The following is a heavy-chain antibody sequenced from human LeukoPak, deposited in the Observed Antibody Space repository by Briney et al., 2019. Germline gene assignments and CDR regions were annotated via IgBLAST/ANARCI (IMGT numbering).Heavy chain of an antibody. CDR1: GYTFTSYG. CDR3: ARDRKRQYCSSTSCYTCLGY. D-gene: IGHD2-2*02. V-gene: IGHV1-18*01. J-gene: IGHJ4*02. CDR2: ISAYNGNT. Sequence: ASVKVSCKASGYTFTSYGISWVRQAPGQGLEWMGWISAYNGNTNYAQKLQGRVTMTTDTSTSTAYMELRSLRSDDTAVYYCARDRKRQYCSSTSCYTCLGYWGQGTLVTVSS.